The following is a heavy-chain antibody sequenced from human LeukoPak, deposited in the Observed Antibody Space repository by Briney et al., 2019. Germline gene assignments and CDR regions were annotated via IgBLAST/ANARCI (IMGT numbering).Heavy chain of an antibody. J-gene: IGHJ4*02. Sequence: PSETLSLTCTVSGGSISSYYWSWIRQPPGKGLEWIGYIYYSGSTNYNPSLKGPFTISVDTSKTQFSLTLSSVTAADTAVYYCARDLLPAAATYDYWGQGTLVTVSS. CDR3: ARDLLPAAATYDY. V-gene: IGHV4-59*01. CDR2: IYYSGST. D-gene: IGHD2-2*01. CDR1: GGSISSYY.